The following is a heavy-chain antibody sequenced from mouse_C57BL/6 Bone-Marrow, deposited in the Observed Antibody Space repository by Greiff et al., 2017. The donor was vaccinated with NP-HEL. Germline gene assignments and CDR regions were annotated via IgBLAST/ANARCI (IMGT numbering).Heavy chain of an antibody. Sequence: EVQLVESGPGLVKPSQSLSLTCSVTGYSITSGYYWNWIRQFPGNKLEWMGYISYDGSNNYNPSLKNRISITRDTSKNQFFLKLNSVTTEDTATYYCARDRDYSNPFAYWGQGTLVTVSA. D-gene: IGHD2-5*01. CDR2: ISYDGSN. CDR3: ARDRDYSNPFAY. V-gene: IGHV3-6*01. CDR1: GYSITSGYY. J-gene: IGHJ3*01.